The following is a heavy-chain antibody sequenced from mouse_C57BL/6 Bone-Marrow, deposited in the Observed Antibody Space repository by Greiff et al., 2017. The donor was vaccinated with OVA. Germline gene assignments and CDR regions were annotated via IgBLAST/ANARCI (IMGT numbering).Heavy chain of an antibody. V-gene: IGHV1-72*01. J-gene: IGHJ4*01. D-gene: IGHD1-1*01. CDR1: GYTFTSYW. Sequence: VQLQQPGAELVKPGASVKLSCKASGYTFTSYWMHWVKQRPGRGLEWIGRIDPNSGGTKYNEKFKSKATLTVDKPSSTAYMKLSSLTSEDSAVYYCAREGLLRRGSCMDYWGQGTSVTVSS. CDR2: IDPNSGGT. CDR3: AREGLLRRGSCMDY.